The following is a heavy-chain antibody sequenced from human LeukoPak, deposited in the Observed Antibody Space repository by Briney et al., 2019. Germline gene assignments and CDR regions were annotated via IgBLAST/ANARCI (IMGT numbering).Heavy chain of an antibody. CDR1: GFTFSSYA. CDR3: AKEMPVVVHPYGMDV. Sequence: GASLRLSCAASGFTFSSYAMSWVRQAPGKGLEWVSAISGSGGRIYYADSVKGRFTISRDKSKNTLYLQMNSLRAEDTAVYYCAKEMPVVVHPYGMDVWGQGTTVTVSS. D-gene: IGHD2-15*01. V-gene: IGHV3-23*01. CDR2: ISGSGGRI. J-gene: IGHJ6*02.